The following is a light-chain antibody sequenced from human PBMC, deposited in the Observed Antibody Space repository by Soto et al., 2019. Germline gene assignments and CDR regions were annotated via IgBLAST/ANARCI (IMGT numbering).Light chain of an antibody. CDR1: QSISSW. J-gene: IGKJ1*01. V-gene: IGKV1-5*01. CDR3: QQYNDHRT. CDR2: DAS. Sequence: DIQMTQSPSTLSASVGDRVTITCRASQSISSWLAWYQQKPGKAPKLLIYDASDLGSGVPSRFSGSGSGTEFTLTISSLQPDDFANYYCQQYNDHRTFGQGTKVEIK.